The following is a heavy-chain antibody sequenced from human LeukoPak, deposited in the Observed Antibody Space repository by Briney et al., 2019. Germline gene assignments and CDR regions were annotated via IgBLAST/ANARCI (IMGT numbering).Heavy chain of an antibody. CDR1: GASISTYY. D-gene: IGHD4-23*01. CDR3: ARYRGNSNGGFDP. V-gene: IGHV4-59*01. Sequence: SETLSLTCTVSGASISTYYWSWIRQPPGKGLEWIGNIYNSGGTNYNPSLKSRVTTSVDTFKNQFSLKLTSVTAADTAVYYCARYRGNSNGGFDPWGQGTLVTVSS. CDR2: IYNSGGT. J-gene: IGHJ5*02.